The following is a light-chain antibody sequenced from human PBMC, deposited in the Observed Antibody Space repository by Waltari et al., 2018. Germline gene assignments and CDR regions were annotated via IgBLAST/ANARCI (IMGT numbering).Light chain of an antibody. J-gene: IGKJ3*01. CDR3: QQYGSSPFT. Sequence: EIVLTQSPGTLSLSPGESATLSCRASQSVSSSYLAWYQQKPGQAPRLLIYGASIRATGIPDRFSGSWAGADFNLTISRLEPEDFAVYYCQQYGSSPFTFGPGTKVDI. V-gene: IGKV3-20*01. CDR2: GAS. CDR1: QSVSSSY.